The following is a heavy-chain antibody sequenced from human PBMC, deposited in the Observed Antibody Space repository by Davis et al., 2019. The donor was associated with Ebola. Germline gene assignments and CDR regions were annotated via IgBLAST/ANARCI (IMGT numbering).Heavy chain of an antibody. J-gene: IGHJ6*02. V-gene: IGHV3-21*04. CDR2: ISSSSSYI. CDR3: ARDQIAAYYYYGMDV. D-gene: IGHD6-25*01. Sequence: PGGSLRLSCAASGFTFSSYSMNWVRQAPGKGLEWVSSISSSSSYIYYADSLKGRFTISRDNAKNSLYLQMNSLRAEDTAVYYCARDQIAAYYYYGMDVWGQGTTVTVSS. CDR1: GFTFSSYS.